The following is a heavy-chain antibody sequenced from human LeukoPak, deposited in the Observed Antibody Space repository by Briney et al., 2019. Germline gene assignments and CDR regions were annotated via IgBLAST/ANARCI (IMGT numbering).Heavy chain of an antibody. CDR1: GFTFSSYG. J-gene: IGHJ4*02. D-gene: IGHD3-16*01. CDR2: IRYDGSNK. Sequence: GGSLRLSFAASGFTFSSYGMHWVRQAPGKGLEWVAFIRYDGSNKYYADSVKGRFTISRDNSKNTLYLQMNSLSAEDTAVYYCARDGAGRHYFDYWGQGTLVTVSS. CDR3: ARDGAGRHYFDY. V-gene: IGHV3-30*02.